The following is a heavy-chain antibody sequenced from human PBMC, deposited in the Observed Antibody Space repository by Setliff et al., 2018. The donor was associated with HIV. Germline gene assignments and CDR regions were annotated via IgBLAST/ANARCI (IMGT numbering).Heavy chain of an antibody. CDR1: GFSFSRYA. CDR3: AKELAASGLGYSDS. Sequence: PGGSLRLSCAASGFSFSRYAMSWVRQAPGKGLEWVSSIPGSGGSTYYADSVKGRFTISRDNSKNTVYLQMNSLRAEDTAEYYCAKELAASGLGYSDSWGRGILVTVSS. CDR2: IPGSGGST. D-gene: IGHD3-22*01. V-gene: IGHV3-23*01. J-gene: IGHJ4*02.